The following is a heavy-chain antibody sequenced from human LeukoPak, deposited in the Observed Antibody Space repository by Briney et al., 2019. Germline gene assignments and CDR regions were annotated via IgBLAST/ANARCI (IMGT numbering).Heavy chain of an antibody. CDR2: INHSGST. D-gene: IGHD6-13*01. Sequence: PSETLSLTCAVYGGSFSGYYWSWIRQPPGKGLEWIGEINHSGSTNYNPSLKSRATISVDTSKNQFSLKLSSVTAADTAVYYCARGIAAENPFDYWGQGTLVTVSS. CDR3: ARGIAAENPFDY. J-gene: IGHJ4*02. V-gene: IGHV4-34*01. CDR1: GGSFSGYY.